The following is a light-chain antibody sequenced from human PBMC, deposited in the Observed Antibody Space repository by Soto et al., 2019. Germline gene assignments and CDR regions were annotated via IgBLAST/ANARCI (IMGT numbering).Light chain of an antibody. CDR1: KGISRD. J-gene: IGKJ4*02. V-gene: IGKV1-6*01. CDR3: LHYYSFPRT. Sequence: AIHMTQSPSSLSASVGDRVSITCRASKGISRDLSWYQQKPGKAPNLLIYSASNLHNGVPSRFRGSGSGTDFTLTISTLQPEDFATYYCLHYYSFPRTFGEGTKVEF. CDR2: SAS.